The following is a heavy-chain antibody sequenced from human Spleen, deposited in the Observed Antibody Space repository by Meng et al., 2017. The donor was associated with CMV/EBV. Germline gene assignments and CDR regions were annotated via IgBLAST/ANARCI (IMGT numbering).Heavy chain of an antibody. Sequence: SVKVSCKASGGTFSSYSISWVRQAPGQGLEWMGGIIPIFGTANYAQKLQGRVTITTDESTSTAYMELSSRRTEDTAVYYCATRGEGYYYYGIDVWGQGTAVTVSS. D-gene: IGHD3-16*01. CDR3: ATRGEGYYYYGIDV. CDR1: GGTFSSYS. CDR2: IIPIFGTA. J-gene: IGHJ6*02. V-gene: IGHV1-69*05.